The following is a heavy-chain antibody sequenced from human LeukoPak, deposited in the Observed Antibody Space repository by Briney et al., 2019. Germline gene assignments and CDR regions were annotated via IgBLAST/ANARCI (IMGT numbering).Heavy chain of an antibody. CDR3: ARDVLSSSGWPTSHFDS. V-gene: IGHV3-30*14. J-gene: IGHJ4*02. D-gene: IGHD6-19*01. CDR2: TSYDGNNK. CDR1: GFDFSGYA. Sequence: GVSLRLSCAASGFDFSGYAMHWVRQAPGQGLEWVAFTSYDGNNKNYADSVKGRFTVSRDNSKNTLYLQMNSLRAEDTAVYYCARDVLSSSGWPTSHFDSWGQGTLVTVSS.